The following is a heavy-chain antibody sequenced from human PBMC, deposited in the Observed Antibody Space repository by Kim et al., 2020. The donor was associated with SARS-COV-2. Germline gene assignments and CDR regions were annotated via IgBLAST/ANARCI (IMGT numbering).Heavy chain of an antibody. V-gene: IGHV4-30-4*01. J-gene: IGHJ4*02. Sequence: SETLSLTCTVSGGSFSSGDYYWSWIRQPPGKGLEWIGYIYYSGRTYYNPSLKSRVTISVDTSKYQFSLKLSSVTAADTAVYYCARVRFSLTLLGVVTRLFDYWGQGTLVTVSS. D-gene: IGHD3-3*01. CDR2: IYYSGRT. CDR3: ARVRFSLTLLGVVTRLFDY. CDR1: GGSFSSGDYY.